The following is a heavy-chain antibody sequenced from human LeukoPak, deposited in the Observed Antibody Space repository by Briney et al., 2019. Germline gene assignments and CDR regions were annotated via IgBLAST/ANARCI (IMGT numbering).Heavy chain of an antibody. CDR3: ARGMEAFDY. V-gene: IGHV3-74*01. J-gene: IGHJ4*02. D-gene: IGHD2-8*01. CDR2: INSNGSTT. Sequence: GGSLRLSCAASGFTFSSYWMHWVRQGPGKGLVWVSRINSNGSTTSYADSVKGRFTISRHNAKNTLYLQMNSLRAEDTAVYYCARGMEAFDYWGQGTLVTVSA. CDR1: GFTFSSYW.